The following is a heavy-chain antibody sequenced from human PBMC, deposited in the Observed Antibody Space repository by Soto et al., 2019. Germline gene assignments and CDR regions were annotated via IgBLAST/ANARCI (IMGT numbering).Heavy chain of an antibody. CDR1: GGTFSTFA. J-gene: IGHJ5*02. Sequence: QVHLGQSGAEVKRPGSSVKVSCKASGGTFSTFAISWVRQAPGQGLEWMGGLIPFFGTINYAQKFQGRLTITADESTGSAYRDRSSLTAVYSAVYFCASDRFLFNRAGNWFALWSQGTLVTVSS. CDR2: LIPFFGTI. CDR3: ASDRFLFNRAGNWFAL. V-gene: IGHV1-69*01.